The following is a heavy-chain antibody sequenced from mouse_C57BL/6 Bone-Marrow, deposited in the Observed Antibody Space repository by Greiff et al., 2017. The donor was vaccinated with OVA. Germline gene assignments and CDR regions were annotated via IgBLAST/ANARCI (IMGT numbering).Heavy chain of an antibody. V-gene: IGHV1-39*01. CDR3: ARDCDYLYYYAMDY. CDR1: GYSFTDYN. Sequence: VQLQQPGAELVRPGSSVKLSCKASGYSFTDYNMNWVKQSNGKSLEWIGVINPNYGTTSYNQKFKGKATLTVDQSSSTAYMPLNSLTSEDSAVYYCARDCDYLYYYAMDYWGQGTSVTVSS. CDR2: INPNYGTT. J-gene: IGHJ4*01. D-gene: IGHD2-13*01.